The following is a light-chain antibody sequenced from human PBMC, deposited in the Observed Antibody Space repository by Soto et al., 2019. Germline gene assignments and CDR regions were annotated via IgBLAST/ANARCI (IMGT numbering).Light chain of an antibody. Sequence: DIRMTQSPSSLSASVGDRVSITCRASQSISNFLNWYQQKPGKAPKLLIYAASNLHSGVPSRFSGSGSGTECTLSITSLQPEDFATYYGQQSYSSPAFTFGPGTKVDVK. J-gene: IGKJ3*01. CDR3: QQSYSSPAFT. V-gene: IGKV1-39*01. CDR1: QSISNF. CDR2: AAS.